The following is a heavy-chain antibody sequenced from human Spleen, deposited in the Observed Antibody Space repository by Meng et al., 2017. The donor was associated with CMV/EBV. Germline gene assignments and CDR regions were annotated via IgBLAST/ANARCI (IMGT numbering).Heavy chain of an antibody. J-gene: IGHJ6*02. CDR3: TKERTMATVRWGVGLGMDV. V-gene: IGHV3-30*02. CDR2: IRNDGGNR. D-gene: IGHD1/OR15-1a*01. CDR1: FKTYG. Sequence: FKTYGMHWVRQAPGKGLEWLTHIRNDGGNRYYVDSVKGRFTVSRDNSKNTVDLHMTSLRPEDTGIYYCTKERTMATVRWGVGLGMDVWGQGALVTVSS.